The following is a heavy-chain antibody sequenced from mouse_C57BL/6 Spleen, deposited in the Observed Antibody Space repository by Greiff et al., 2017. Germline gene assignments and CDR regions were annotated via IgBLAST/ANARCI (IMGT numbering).Heavy chain of an antibody. J-gene: IGHJ2*01. CDR1: GYTFTSYW. D-gene: IGHD2-2*01. V-gene: IGHV1-55*01. Sequence: QVHVKQSGAELVKPGASVKMSCKASGYTFTSYWITWVKQRPGQGLEWIGDIYPGSGSTNYNEKFKSKATLTVDTSSSTAYMQLSSLTSEDSAVYYCAKGLPFDYWGQGTTLTVSS. CDR3: AKGLPFDY. CDR2: IYPGSGST.